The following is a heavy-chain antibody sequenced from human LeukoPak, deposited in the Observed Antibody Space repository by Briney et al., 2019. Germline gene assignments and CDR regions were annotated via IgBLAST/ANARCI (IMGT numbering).Heavy chain of an antibody. CDR3: AKSGALAYYYGSGSYFSYYFDY. Sequence: PSETLSLTCAVYGGSFSDFYWSWVRQAPGKGLEWVSGISGSGGSTYYADSVKGRFTISRDNSKNTLYLQMNSLRAEDTAVYYCAKSGALAYYYGSGSYFSYYFDYWGQGTLVTVSS. CDR2: ISGSGGST. V-gene: IGHV3-23*01. J-gene: IGHJ4*02. CDR1: GGSFSDFY. D-gene: IGHD3-10*01.